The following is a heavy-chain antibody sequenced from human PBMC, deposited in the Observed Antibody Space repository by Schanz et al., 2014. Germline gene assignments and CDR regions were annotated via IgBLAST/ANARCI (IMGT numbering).Heavy chain of an antibody. CDR3: VKTDAGWRFDY. CDR1: GFTFTTFA. D-gene: IGHD6-19*01. CDR2: ISDRGDGT. Sequence: EQVLESGGGFVQPGGSLRLSCATSGFTFTTFAMTWVRQAPGKGLEWVSGISDRGDGTNYGDSVRGRFTIARDNSRNTVYLQRNNVRVDDTAAYYCVKTDAGWRFDYWGQGTLVIVSS. J-gene: IGHJ4*02. V-gene: IGHV3-23*01.